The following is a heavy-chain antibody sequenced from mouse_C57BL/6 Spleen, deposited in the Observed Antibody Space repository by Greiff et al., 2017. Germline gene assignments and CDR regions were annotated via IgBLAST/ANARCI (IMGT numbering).Heavy chain of an antibody. CDR2: IDPSDSYT. V-gene: IGHV1-59*01. J-gene: IGHJ2*01. D-gene: IGHD2-5*01. CDR3: ARYGAYYSNHYPFDY. CDR1: GYTFTSYW. Sequence: VQLQQPGAELVRPGTSVKLSCKASGYTFTSYWMHWVKQRPGQGLEWIGVIDPSDSYTNYNQKFKGKATLTVDTSSSTAYMQLSSLTSEDSAVYYCARYGAYYSNHYPFDYWGQGTTLTVSS.